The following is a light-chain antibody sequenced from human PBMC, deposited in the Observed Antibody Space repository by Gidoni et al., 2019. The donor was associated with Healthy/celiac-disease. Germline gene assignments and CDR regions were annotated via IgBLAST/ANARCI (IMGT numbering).Light chain of an antibody. V-gene: IGKV1-39*01. J-gene: IGKJ1*01. CDR1: QSISSY. CDR3: QQSYSTPPWT. Sequence: IQITPYPSSLSSSVGDRVTITCRASQSISSYLNWYQQKPGKAPKLLIYAASSLQSGVPSRFSGSGSGTDFTLTISSLQPEDFATYYCQQSYSTPPWTFGQGTKVEIK. CDR2: AAS.